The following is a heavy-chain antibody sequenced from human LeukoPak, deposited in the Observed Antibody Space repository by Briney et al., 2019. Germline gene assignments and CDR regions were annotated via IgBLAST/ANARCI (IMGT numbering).Heavy chain of an antibody. CDR3: ARDPWYCSGGNCHHYMDV. CDR2: IYSGGST. Sequence: PGGSLRLSCAASGFTVSSNYMSWVRQAPGKGLEWVSVIYSGGSTYYADSVKGRFTISRDNSKNTLYLQMNSLRAEDTAVYYCARDPWYCSGGNCHHYMDVWGKGTTVTVSS. CDR1: GFTVSSNY. D-gene: IGHD2-15*01. J-gene: IGHJ6*03. V-gene: IGHV3-53*01.